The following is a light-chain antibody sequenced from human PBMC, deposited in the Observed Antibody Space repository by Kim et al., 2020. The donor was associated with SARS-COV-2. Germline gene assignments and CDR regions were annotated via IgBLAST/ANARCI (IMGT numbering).Light chain of an antibody. CDR3: QQLNSYPLT. Sequence: IQLTHSPSSLSASVGDRVTITCRASQGISSYLAWYQQKPGKAPKLLIYAASTLQSGVPSRFSGSGSGTDFTLTISSLQPEDFATYYLQQLNSYPLTFGGGTKVDIK. J-gene: IGKJ4*01. CDR1: QGISSY. CDR2: AAS. V-gene: IGKV1-9*01.